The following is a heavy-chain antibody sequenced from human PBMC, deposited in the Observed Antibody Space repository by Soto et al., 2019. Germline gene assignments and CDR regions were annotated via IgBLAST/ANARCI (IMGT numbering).Heavy chain of an antibody. Sequence: EVQLLESGGGLVQPGGSLRLSCAASGFTFNNYAMTGVRQAPGKGLEWVSAISGGVDTTSYADSVKGRFTVSRDGSKDTLYMQMSSLRAEDKALYYCAKGRGGSGSLAPRVDFWGQGTLVTVSS. CDR1: GFTFNNYA. V-gene: IGHV3-23*01. CDR2: ISGGVDTT. D-gene: IGHD3-10*01. CDR3: AKGRGGSGSLAPRVDF. J-gene: IGHJ4*02.